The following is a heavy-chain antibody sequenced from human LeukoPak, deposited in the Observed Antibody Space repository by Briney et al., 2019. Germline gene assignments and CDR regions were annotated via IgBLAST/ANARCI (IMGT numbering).Heavy chain of an antibody. Sequence: GGSLRLSCAASGFTVSSNYIRWVRQAQGKGLEWVSVIYSGGSTYYADSVKGRFTISRDNSKNTLYLQMNSLRAEDTAVYYCARAYSSSWNNWFDPWGQGTLVTVSS. V-gene: IGHV3-53*01. D-gene: IGHD6-13*01. J-gene: IGHJ5*02. CDR1: GFTVSSNY. CDR3: ARAYSSSWNNWFDP. CDR2: IYSGGST.